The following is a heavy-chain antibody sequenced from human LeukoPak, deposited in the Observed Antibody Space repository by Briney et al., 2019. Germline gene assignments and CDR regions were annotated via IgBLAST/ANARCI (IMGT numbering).Heavy chain of an antibody. J-gene: IGHJ4*02. CDR1: GYTFTSYG. D-gene: IGHD3-10*01. CDR2: ISAYNGNT. V-gene: IGHV1-18*01. Sequence: ASVKVSCKASGYTFTSYGISWVRQAPGQGLEWMGWISAYNGNTNYAQKLQGRVTMTTDTSTSTAYMELRSLRSDDTAVYYCARAPRVTTVRGSFDYWGQGTLVTVSS. CDR3: ARAPRVTTVRGSFDY.